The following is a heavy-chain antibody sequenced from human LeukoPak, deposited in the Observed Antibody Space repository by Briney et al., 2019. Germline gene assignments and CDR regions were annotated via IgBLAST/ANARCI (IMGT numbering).Heavy chain of an antibody. J-gene: IGHJ4*02. Sequence: PSETLSLTCTVSGGSISSYYWSWIRQPAGKGLEWIGRICTSGSTNYNPSLKSRVTMSLDTSKNQFSLKLNSVTAADTAVYYCARAPIGYCSSTSCLYLDYWGQGTLVTVSS. D-gene: IGHD2-2*01. V-gene: IGHV4-4*07. CDR2: ICTSGST. CDR1: GGSISSYY. CDR3: ARAPIGYCSSTSCLYLDY.